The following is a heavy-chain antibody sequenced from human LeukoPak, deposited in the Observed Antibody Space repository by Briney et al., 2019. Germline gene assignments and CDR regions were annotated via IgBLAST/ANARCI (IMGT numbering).Heavy chain of an antibody. Sequence: PSETLSLTCAVYGGSFSDYYWSWIRQPPGKGLEWLGEINHSGSTKYNPSLRSRVTISVDTSKNQFSLKLSSVTAADTAVYYCARHGEQQLVYFDYWGQGTLVTVSS. CDR2: INHSGST. J-gene: IGHJ4*02. D-gene: IGHD6-13*01. CDR3: ARHGEQQLVYFDY. V-gene: IGHV4-34*01. CDR1: GGSFSDYY.